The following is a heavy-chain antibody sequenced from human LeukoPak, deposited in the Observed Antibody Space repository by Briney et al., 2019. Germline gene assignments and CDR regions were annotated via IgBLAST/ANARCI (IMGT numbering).Heavy chain of an antibody. Sequence: GGSLRLSCAASGFTFSSSSMNWVRQAPGKGLEWVSYISSSGSTIYYADSVKGRFTISRDNAKNSLYLQMNSLRAEDTAVYYCARARGAAAGTGWFDPWGQGTLVTVSS. CDR3: ARARGAAAGTGWFDP. D-gene: IGHD6-13*01. CDR2: ISSSGSTI. J-gene: IGHJ5*02. CDR1: GFTFSSSS. V-gene: IGHV3-48*04.